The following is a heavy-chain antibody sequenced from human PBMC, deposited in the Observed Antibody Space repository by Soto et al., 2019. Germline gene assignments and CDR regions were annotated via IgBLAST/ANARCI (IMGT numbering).Heavy chain of an antibody. Sequence: ESGGDMVKPGGYLRLSCETSGITFINAWMSWVRQAPGKGLEWVGRIKNKADGGTADYAAPVRGRFTISRDDSKNTLFLQMNSLEIEDTAIYYCTTDPGDYQDFWGQGTLVTVSS. V-gene: IGHV3-15*01. CDR2: IKNKADGGTA. CDR1: GITFINAW. CDR3: TTDPGDYQDF. D-gene: IGHD4-17*01. J-gene: IGHJ4*02.